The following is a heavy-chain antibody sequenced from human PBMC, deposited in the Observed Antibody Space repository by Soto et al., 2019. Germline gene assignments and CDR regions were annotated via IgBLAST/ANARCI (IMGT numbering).Heavy chain of an antibody. CDR2: IIPIFGTA. V-gene: IGHV1-69*01. J-gene: IGHJ6*02. D-gene: IGHD2-8*01. CDR1: GGTFSSYA. Sequence: QVQLVQSGAEVKKPGSSVKVSCKASGGTFSSYAISWVRQAPGQGLEWMGGIIPIFGTANYALKFQGRVTITADESTSTAYLELSSLRSEDTAVYYCARGCTNGVCYVYYYGMDVWGQGTTVTVSS. CDR3: ARGCTNGVCYVYYYGMDV.